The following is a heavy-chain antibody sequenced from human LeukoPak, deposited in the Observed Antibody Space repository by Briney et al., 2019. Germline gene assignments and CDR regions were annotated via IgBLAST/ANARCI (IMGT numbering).Heavy chain of an antibody. CDR3: ARGVPYYNFDRSKRVPWGFDY. V-gene: IGHV4-34*01. CDR2: INHSGST. CDR1: GGSFSGYY. D-gene: IGHD3-9*01. J-gene: IGHJ4*02. Sequence: SETLSLTCAVYGGSFSGYYWSWIRQPPGKGLEWIGEINHSGSTDYNPSLKSRVTISVDMSKNQFSLKLSSMTAADTAVYYCARGVPYYNFDRSKRVPWGFDYWGQGTLVTVSS.